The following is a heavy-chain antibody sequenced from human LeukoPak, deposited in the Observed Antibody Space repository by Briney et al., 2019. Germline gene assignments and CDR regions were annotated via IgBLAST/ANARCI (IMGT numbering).Heavy chain of an antibody. CDR3: AKDLSRPRWGYYYMDV. V-gene: IGHV3-33*06. Sequence: GGSLRLSCAASGFTFSSYGMQWVRQAPGKGLEWVAVIWYDGSNKYYADSVKGRFTISRDNSKNTLYLQMNSLRAEDTAVYYCAKDLSRPRWGYYYMDVWGKGTTVTVSS. J-gene: IGHJ6*03. CDR1: GFTFSSYG. CDR2: IWYDGSNK. D-gene: IGHD4-23*01.